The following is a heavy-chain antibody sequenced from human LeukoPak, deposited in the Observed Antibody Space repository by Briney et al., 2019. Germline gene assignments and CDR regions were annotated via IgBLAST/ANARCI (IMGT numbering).Heavy chain of an antibody. V-gene: IGHV4-34*01. D-gene: IGHD6-19*01. CDR1: GGSFSGYY. J-gene: IGHJ4*02. CDR2: INHSGST. Sequence: SETLSLTCAVYGGSFSGYYWSWIRQPPGKGLEWIGEINHSGSTNYNPSLKSRVTISVDTSKNQLSLKLSSVTAADTAVYYCARRAVAGTREYWGQGTLVTVSS. CDR3: ARRAVAGTREY.